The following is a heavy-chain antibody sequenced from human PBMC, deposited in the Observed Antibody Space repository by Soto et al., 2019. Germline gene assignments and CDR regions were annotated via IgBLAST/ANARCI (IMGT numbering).Heavy chain of an antibody. CDR1: GFPFSTLG. J-gene: IGHJ4*02. D-gene: IGHD3-3*01. V-gene: IGHV3-33*01. CDR3: ARDKAPFYYDFWSGYDY. CDR2: IWYDGSNK. Sequence: QVQLVESGEGWVHLGGSLRLPGQRLGFPFSTLGLHGAPRPPARGWGGVEVIWYDGSNKYYADPVKGRFTISRDNSKNTLYLQMNSLRAEDTAVYYCARDKAPFYYDFWSGYDYWGQGTLVTVSS.